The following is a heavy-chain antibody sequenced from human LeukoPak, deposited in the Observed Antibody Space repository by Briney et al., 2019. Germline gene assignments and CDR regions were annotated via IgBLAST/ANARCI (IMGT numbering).Heavy chain of an antibody. J-gene: IGHJ5*02. CDR2: ISYDGSNK. CDR3: ARKAIGWWFDP. D-gene: IGHD5-24*01. CDR1: GFTFSSYA. V-gene: IGHV3-30*01. Sequence: GRSLRLSCAASGFTFSSYAMHWVRQAPGMGLEWVAVISYDGSNKYYADSVKGRFTISRDNSKNTLYLQMNSLRAEDTAVYYCARKAIGWWFDPWGQGTLVTVSS.